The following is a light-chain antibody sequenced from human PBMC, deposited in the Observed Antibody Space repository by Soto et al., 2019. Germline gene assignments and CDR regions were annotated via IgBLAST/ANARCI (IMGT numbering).Light chain of an antibody. CDR1: QSIASR. Sequence: IQMTQSPSSLSPSVVYRVTITGLASQSIASRLNWYQQKLGSAPKLLIYGASTLESGVPSRFSGSGSGTDFTLTVSSLQVEDFATYYCQQADTIPRTFGQGTKVDIK. CDR3: QQADTIPRT. CDR2: GAS. J-gene: IGKJ1*01. V-gene: IGKV1-39*01.